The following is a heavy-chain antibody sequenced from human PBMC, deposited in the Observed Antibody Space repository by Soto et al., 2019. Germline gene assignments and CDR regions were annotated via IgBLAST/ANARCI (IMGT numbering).Heavy chain of an antibody. D-gene: IGHD5-12*01. CDR3: AKGATKYSGYDLYYFDY. V-gene: IGHV3-23*01. CDR1: GFTFSSYA. CDR2: ISGSGGST. J-gene: IGHJ4*02. Sequence: VQLLESGGGLVQPGGSLRLSCAASGFTFSSYAMSWVRQAPGKGLEWVSAISGSGGSTYYADSVKGRFTISRDNSKNTLYLQMNSLRAEDTAVYYCAKGATKYSGYDLYYFDYWGQGTLVTVSS.